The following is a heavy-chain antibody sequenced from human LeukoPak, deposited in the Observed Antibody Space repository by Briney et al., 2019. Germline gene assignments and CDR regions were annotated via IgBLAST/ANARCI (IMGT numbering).Heavy chain of an antibody. CDR2: IKSKTDGGTT. Sequence: PGGSLRLSCAAPGFTFSNAWMSSVRQAPGKGLEWVGRIKSKTDGGTTDYAAPVKGRFTISRDDSKNTLYLQMNSLKTEDTAVYYCTTVGDDYGDFGRGYFDYWGQGTPVTVSS. D-gene: IGHD4-17*01. V-gene: IGHV3-15*01. CDR1: GFTFSNAW. CDR3: TTVGDDYGDFGRGYFDY. J-gene: IGHJ4*02.